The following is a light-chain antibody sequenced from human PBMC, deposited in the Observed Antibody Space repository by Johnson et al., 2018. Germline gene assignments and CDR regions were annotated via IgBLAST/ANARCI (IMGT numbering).Light chain of an antibody. CDR2: ENN. V-gene: IGLV1-51*02. CDR1: SSNIGNNY. CDR3: GTWDSSLSAGNV. J-gene: IGLJ1*01. Sequence: QSVLTQPPSVSAAPGQKVTISCSGSSSNIGNNYVSWYQQLPGTAPKLLIYENNKLPSGIPDRFSGSKSGTSATLGTTGLQTGDEADYYCGTWDSSLSAGNVFGTGTKVTVL.